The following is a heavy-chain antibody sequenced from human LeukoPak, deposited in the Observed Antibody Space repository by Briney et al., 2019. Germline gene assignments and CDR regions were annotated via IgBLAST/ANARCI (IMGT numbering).Heavy chain of an antibody. CDR3: ARVGGYSYGYSNFYMDV. D-gene: IGHD5-18*01. Sequence: GGSLRLPCAASGFIFSSYEMNWVRQAPGKGLEWLSYISSSGSTKYYADSVRGRFTISRDNAKNSLYLQMNNLRAEDTAVYYCARVGGYSYGYSNFYMDVWGKGTTVTISS. CDR1: GFIFSSYE. J-gene: IGHJ6*03. CDR2: ISSSGSTK. V-gene: IGHV3-48*03.